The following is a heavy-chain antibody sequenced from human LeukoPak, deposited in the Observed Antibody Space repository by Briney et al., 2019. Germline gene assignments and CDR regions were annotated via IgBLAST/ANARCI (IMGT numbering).Heavy chain of an antibody. CDR3: ARSDVLDY. D-gene: IGHD6-6*01. CDR2: FCYGANT. Sequence: PSETLSLTCAVYGGSFSAYYWSWIRQPPGKCLQWIGSFCYGANTYYTPSLKSRVAISVDASKDQFSLNLRSVTVADTAVYYCARSDVLDYWGQGTLVTVSS. V-gene: IGHV4-34*01. CDR1: GGSFSAYY. J-gene: IGHJ4*02.